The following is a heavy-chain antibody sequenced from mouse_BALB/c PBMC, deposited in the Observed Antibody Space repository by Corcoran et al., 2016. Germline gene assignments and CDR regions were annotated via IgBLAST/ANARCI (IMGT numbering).Heavy chain of an antibody. CDR2: IYPGSGST. J-gene: IGHJ4*01. CDR3: ASDLMDY. CDR1: GYTFTDYV. V-gene: IGHV1-81*01. Sequence: QVQLQQSGPELVKTGASVKMSCKASGYTFTDYVISWVKQRTGQGLEWIGEIYPGSGSTYYNEKFKGKATLTADKSSNTAYMQLSSLTFEYSAVYFCASDLMDYWGQGTSVTVSS.